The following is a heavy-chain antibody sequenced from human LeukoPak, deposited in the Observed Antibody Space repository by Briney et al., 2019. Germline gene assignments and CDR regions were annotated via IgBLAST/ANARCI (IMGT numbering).Heavy chain of an antibody. CDR3: ARARGGSGSYGHFDY. J-gene: IGHJ4*02. CDR1: GASISSYS. CDR2: IYTSGST. V-gene: IGHV4-4*07. D-gene: IGHD1-26*01. Sequence: PSETLSLTFTVSGASISSYSWTWFRRPAGGGLEWLGRIYTSGSTNYNPSLKSRVTMSVDTSKNQFSLKLSSVTAADTAVYYCARARGGSGSYGHFDYWGQGTLVTVSS.